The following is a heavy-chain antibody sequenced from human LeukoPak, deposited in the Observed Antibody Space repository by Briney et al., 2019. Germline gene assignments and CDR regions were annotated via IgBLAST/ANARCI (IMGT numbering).Heavy chain of an antibody. Sequence: SETLSLTCTVSGGSISSGSYYWSWIRQPAGKGLEWIGRIYTSGSTNYNPSLKSRVTISVDTSKNQFSLKLSSVTAADTAVYYCARVGWNYYGSGSPIIWYYYMDVWGKGTTVIISS. V-gene: IGHV4-61*02. D-gene: IGHD3-10*01. J-gene: IGHJ6*03. CDR1: GGSISSGSYY. CDR2: IYTSGST. CDR3: ARVGWNYYGSGSPIIWYYYMDV.